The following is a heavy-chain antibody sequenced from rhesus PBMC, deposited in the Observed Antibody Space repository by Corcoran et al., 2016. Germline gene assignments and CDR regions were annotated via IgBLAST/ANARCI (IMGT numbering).Heavy chain of an antibody. D-gene: IGHD4-23*01. CDR3: ARIHEYSNYYFDY. CDR2: IRGRSSTT. Sequence: QVQLQESGPGLVKPSETLSLTCAVSGGSFSGYYWGWIRPPPGTGLEWIGYIRGRSSTTDYNPSLKSRVTISTDTTKNQFSLNLSSVTAADTAVYYCARIHEYSNYYFDYWGQGVLVTVSS. J-gene: IGHJ4*01. V-gene: IGHV4-165*01. CDR1: GGSFSGYY.